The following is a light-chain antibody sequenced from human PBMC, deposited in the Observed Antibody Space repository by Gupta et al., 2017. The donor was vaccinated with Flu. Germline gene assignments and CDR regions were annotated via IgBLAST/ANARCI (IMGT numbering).Light chain of an antibody. CDR2: EVA. Sequence: QSALTQPPSASGSLGQLVTISCTGSSSDIGGYNYVSWYQQYPGKAPKLMIYEVAKRPSGVPDRFSGSKSGNTASLTVSGLQAEDEAHYYGSSYAGRNILLFGGGTKLTVV. V-gene: IGLV2-8*01. CDR3: SSYAGRNILL. J-gene: IGLJ2*01. CDR1: SSDIGGYNY.